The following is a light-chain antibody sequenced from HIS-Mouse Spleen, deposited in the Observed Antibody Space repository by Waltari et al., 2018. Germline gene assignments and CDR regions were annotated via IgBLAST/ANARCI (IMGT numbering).Light chain of an antibody. V-gene: IGKV1-9*01. CDR3: QQLNSYPWT. Sequence: DIQLTQSPSFLSASVGDRVTITCRASQGISSYLAWYQQKPGKAPKLLIYAASTLQSGVPSRFSGRASGTEFTLTISILQPEDFATYYCQQLNSYPWTFGQGTKVEIK. CDR2: AAS. CDR1: QGISSY. J-gene: IGKJ1*01.